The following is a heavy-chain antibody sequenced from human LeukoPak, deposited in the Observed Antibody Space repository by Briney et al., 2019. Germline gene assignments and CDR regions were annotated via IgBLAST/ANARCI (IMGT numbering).Heavy chain of an antibody. CDR2: ISYDGSNK. CDR1: GFTFSSYA. CDR3: ARDLVTVTTSNIGY. D-gene: IGHD4-17*01. V-gene: IGHV3-30*04. Sequence: GGSLRLSCAASGFTFSSYAMHWVRQAPGKGLEWVAVISYDGSNKYYADSVKGRFTISRDNSKNTLYLQMNSLRAEDTAVYYCARDLVTVTTSNIGYWGQGTLVTVSS. J-gene: IGHJ4*02.